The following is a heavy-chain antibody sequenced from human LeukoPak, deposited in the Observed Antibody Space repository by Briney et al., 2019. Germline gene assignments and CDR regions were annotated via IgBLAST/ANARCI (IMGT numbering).Heavy chain of an antibody. CDR2: INWSGGST. CDR3: ARAPITSPFYFDY. Sequence: GGSLRLSCTASGFAFDEHGMSLVRQVPGKGLEWVSGINWSGGSTGYADPLRGRFTISRDNAKNSLYLQTDSLRAEDTALYYCARAPITSPFYFDYWGQGTLVTVSS. CDR1: GFAFDEHG. J-gene: IGHJ4*02. V-gene: IGHV3-20*04. D-gene: IGHD2-2*01.